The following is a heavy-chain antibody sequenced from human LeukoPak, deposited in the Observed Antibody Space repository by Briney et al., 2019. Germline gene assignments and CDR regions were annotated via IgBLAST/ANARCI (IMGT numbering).Heavy chain of an antibody. CDR2: IYYSGST. D-gene: IGHD4-23*01. Sequence: SETLSLTCTVSGGSISSYYWSWIRQPPGKGLEWIGYIYYSGSTNYNPSLKSRVTISVDTSKNQFSLKLSSVTAADTAVYYCASQTDYGGNIDYWGQGTLVTVSS. CDR3: ASQTDYGGNIDY. CDR1: GGSISSYY. J-gene: IGHJ4*02. V-gene: IGHV4-59*01.